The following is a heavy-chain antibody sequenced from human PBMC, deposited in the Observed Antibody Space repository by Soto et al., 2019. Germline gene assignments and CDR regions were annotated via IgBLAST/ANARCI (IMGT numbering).Heavy chain of an antibody. J-gene: IGHJ4*02. V-gene: IGHV5-51*01. D-gene: IGHD6-13*01. CDR1: GYSFTSYW. CDR2: IYPGGSDT. Sequence: GESMKIYCKGAGYSFTSYWIGWVRQMPRKGLEWMGIIYPGGSDTRYSPSFQGQVTISADKSISTAYLQWSSLKASDTAMYYCARRDSGIAAAGICDYWGQGTLVTVSS. CDR3: ARRDSGIAAAGICDY.